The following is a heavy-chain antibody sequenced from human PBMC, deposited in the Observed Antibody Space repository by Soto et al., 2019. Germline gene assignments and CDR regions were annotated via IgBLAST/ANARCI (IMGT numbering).Heavy chain of an antibody. D-gene: IGHD3-22*01. J-gene: IGHJ3*02. CDR2: ISYDGSNK. CDR3: AKGDYYDSSGYPSDAFDI. Sequence: PGGSLRLSCAASGFTFSSYGMHWVRQAPGKGLEWVAVISYDGSNKYYADSVKGRFTISRDNSKNTLYLQMNSLRAEDTAVYYCAKGDYYDSSGYPSDAFDIWGQGTMVTVSS. CDR1: GFTFSSYG. V-gene: IGHV3-30*18.